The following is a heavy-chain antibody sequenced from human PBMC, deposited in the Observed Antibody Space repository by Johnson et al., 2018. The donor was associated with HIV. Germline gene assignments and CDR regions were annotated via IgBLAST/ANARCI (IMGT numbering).Heavy chain of an antibody. CDR1: GFTVSSNY. D-gene: IGHD2-15*01. CDR3: ARYLTEKTPNAFDI. Sequence: VQLVESGGGLIQPGGSLRLSCAASGFTVSSNYMSWVRQAPGKGLEWVSVIYSGGSTYYADSVKGRFTISRDNSKNTLYLQMNSLRAEDTAVYYCARYLTEKTPNAFDICGQGTMVTVSS. CDR2: IYSGGST. J-gene: IGHJ3*02. V-gene: IGHV3-53*01.